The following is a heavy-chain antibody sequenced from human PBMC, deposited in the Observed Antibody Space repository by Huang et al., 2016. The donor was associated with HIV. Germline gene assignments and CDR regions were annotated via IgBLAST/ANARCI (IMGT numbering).Heavy chain of an antibody. CDR2: MGGNGGDI. CDR3: VIMDDYFDY. Sequence: VQLVESGGGLVQPGWSLRLSCAASGFAFSQYAVHWVRQSPGKGLEWVSGMGGNGGDIAYAASVRGRFVISRDNAKKSLYLKMNGLRLEDTALYFCVIMDDYFDYWGQGVLVGVSS. J-gene: IGHJ4*02. V-gene: IGHV3-9*01. CDR1: GFAFSQYA. D-gene: IGHD2-8*01.